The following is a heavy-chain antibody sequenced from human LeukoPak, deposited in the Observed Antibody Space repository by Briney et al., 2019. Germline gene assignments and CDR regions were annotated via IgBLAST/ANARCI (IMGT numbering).Heavy chain of an antibody. CDR1: GGSFSGYY. J-gene: IGHJ4*02. CDR2: ISSSGSTI. D-gene: IGHD3-16*02. Sequence: LSLTCAVYGGSFSGYYWSWIRQPPGKGLEWVSYISSSGSTIYYADSVKGRFTISRDNAKNSLYLQMNSLRAEDTAVYYCARETFGGVIVKWKQSSWGQGTLVTVSS. CDR3: ARETFGGVIVKWKQSS. V-gene: IGHV3-11*01.